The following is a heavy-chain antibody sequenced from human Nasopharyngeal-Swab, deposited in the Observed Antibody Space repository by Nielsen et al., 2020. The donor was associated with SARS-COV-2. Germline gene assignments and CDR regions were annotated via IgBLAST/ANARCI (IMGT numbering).Heavy chain of an antibody. Sequence: GESLKISCAASGFTFSSYWMSWVRQAPGKGLEWVVNIKQDGSEKYYVDSVKGRFTISRDNAKNSLYLQMNSLRAEDTAVYYCARDGLRFLEWLAHDYWGQGTLVTVSS. CDR3: ARDGLRFLEWLAHDY. CDR1: GFTFSSYW. J-gene: IGHJ4*02. CDR2: IKQDGSEK. D-gene: IGHD3-3*01. V-gene: IGHV3-7*01.